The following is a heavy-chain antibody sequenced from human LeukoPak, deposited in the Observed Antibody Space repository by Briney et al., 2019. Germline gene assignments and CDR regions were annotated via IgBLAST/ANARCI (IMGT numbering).Heavy chain of an antibody. CDR2: IYSDGRT. CDR1: GFTFSSYE. D-gene: IGHD2-2*01. CDR3: ARTKVVLTFDY. Sequence: SGGSLRLSCAASGFTFSSYEMNWVRQAPGKGLEWVSLIYSDGRTYYADSVKGRCTISRDNSKNTLYLQMNSLRVEDTAVYYCARTKVVLTFDYWGQGTLVTVSS. J-gene: IGHJ4*02. V-gene: IGHV3-66*01.